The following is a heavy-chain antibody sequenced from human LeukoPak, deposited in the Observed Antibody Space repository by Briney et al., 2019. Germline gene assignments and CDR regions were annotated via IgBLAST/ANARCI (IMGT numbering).Heavy chain of an antibody. Sequence: SETLSPTCTVSGGSISSGGYYWSWIRQHPGKGLEWIGYIYYSGSTYYNPSLKSRVTISVDTSKNQFSLKLSSVTAADTAVYYCARAPTGFFDYWGQGTLVTVSS. CDR2: IYYSGST. CDR1: GGSISSGGYY. V-gene: IGHV4-31*03. D-gene: IGHD1-14*01. CDR3: ARAPTGFFDY. J-gene: IGHJ4*02.